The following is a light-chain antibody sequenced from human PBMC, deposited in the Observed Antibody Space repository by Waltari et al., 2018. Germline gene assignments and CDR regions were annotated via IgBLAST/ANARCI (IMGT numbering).Light chain of an antibody. CDR3: CSYAGDSSWV. J-gene: IGLJ3*02. CDR2: DVN. Sequence: QSALTQPASVSGSPGQSITISCPGTASDVGFYDFVSWYQQYPGKAPKLIIYDVNKRPSGVSNRFSGSKSGNTASLIISGVQVEDESHYYCCSYAGDSSWVFGGGTKVTVL. V-gene: IGLV2-23*02. CDR1: ASDVGFYDF.